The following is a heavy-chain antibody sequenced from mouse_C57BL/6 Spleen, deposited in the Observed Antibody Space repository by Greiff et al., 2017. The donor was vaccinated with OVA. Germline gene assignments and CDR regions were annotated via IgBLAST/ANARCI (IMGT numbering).Heavy chain of an antibody. Sequence: QVHVKQSGAELVKPGASVKISCKASGYAFSSYWMNWVKQRPGKGLEWIGQIYPGDGDTNYNGKFKGKATLTADKSSSTAYMQLSSLTSEDSAVYFCARRGGDSGYAMDYWGQGTSVTVSS. CDR2: IYPGDGDT. J-gene: IGHJ4*01. D-gene: IGHD1-3*01. CDR1: GYAFSSYW. V-gene: IGHV1-80*01. CDR3: ARRGGDSGYAMDY.